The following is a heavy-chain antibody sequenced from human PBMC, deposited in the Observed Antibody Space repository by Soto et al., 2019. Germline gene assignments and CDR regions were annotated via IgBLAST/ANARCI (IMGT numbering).Heavy chain of an antibody. CDR3: AKGAAGALPDDAFDI. CDR1: GFTFSSYG. D-gene: IGHD1-26*01. Sequence: PGGSLRLSCAASGFTFSSYGMHWVRQAPGKGLEWVAVISYDGSNKYYADSVKGRFTISRDNSKNTLYLQMNSLRAEDTAVYYCAKGAAGALPDDAFDIWGQGTMVTVSS. CDR2: ISYDGSNK. J-gene: IGHJ3*02. V-gene: IGHV3-30*18.